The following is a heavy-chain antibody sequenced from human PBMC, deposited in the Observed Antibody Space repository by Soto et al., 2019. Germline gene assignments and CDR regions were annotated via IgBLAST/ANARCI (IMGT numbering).Heavy chain of an antibody. CDR2: ISSSSNTI. CDR1: GFTFSTSS. Sequence: EVQLVESGGGLGQPGGSLRLSCVVSGFTFSTSSMNWVRQAPGKGLEWVSYISSSSNTIYADSVKGRFTNSRDNAKNSLYLHMNSLRDEDTAVYYCARVIWSGYLTIDYWGQGTLVTVSS. CDR3: ARVIWSGYLTIDY. V-gene: IGHV3-48*02. D-gene: IGHD3-3*01. J-gene: IGHJ4*02.